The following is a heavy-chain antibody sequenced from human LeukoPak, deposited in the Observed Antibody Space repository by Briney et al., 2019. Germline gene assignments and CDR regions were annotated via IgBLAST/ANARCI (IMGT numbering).Heavy chain of an antibody. Sequence: GRSLRLSCAASGFTFSSYAMHWVRQAPGKGLEWVAVISYDGSNKYYADSVKGRFTISRDNSKNTLYLQMNSLRAEDAAVYYCSRDPRPGIYNWGQGTLVTVSS. D-gene: IGHD3-10*01. V-gene: IGHV3-30*01. CDR1: GFTFSSYA. CDR2: ISYDGSNK. J-gene: IGHJ4*02. CDR3: SRDPRPGIYN.